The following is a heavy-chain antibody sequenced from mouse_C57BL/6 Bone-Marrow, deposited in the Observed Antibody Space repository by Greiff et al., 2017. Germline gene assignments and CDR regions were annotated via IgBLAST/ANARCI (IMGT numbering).Heavy chain of an antibody. Sequence: VQLQQSGPELVKPGASVKISCKASGYTFTDYYMNWVKQSHGKSLEWIGDINPNNGGTSYNQKFKGKATLTVDKSSSTAYMELRSLTSEDSAVYYCARFHYYGSSPDYWGQGTTLTVSS. V-gene: IGHV1-26*01. J-gene: IGHJ2*01. CDR1: GYTFTDYY. CDR2: INPNNGGT. CDR3: ARFHYYGSSPDY. D-gene: IGHD1-1*01.